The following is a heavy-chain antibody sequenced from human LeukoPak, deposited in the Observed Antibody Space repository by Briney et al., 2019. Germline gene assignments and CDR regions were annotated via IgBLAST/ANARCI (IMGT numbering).Heavy chain of an antibody. J-gene: IGHJ4*02. V-gene: IGHV3-9*01. Sequence: PGGSLRLSCAASGFTFDNYAMHWVRQAPGKGLEWVSGIAWNSGNTGFADSVKGRFTISRDNARSSLYLQMNSLRAEDTAVYYCVRGAGFITDYWGQGTLVTVSS. CDR3: VRGAGFITDY. CDR2: IAWNSGNT. D-gene: IGHD3-9*01. CDR1: GFTFDNYA.